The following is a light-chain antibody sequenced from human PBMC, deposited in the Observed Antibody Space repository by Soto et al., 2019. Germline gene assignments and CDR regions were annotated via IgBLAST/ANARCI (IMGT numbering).Light chain of an antibody. V-gene: IGKV1-27*01. CDR1: QGISNY. J-gene: IGKJ1*01. CDR2: AAS. Sequence: DIQMTQSPSSLSASVRDRVTITCRASQGISNYLAWYQQKPGKVPKLLIYAASTLQSGVPSRFSGSGSGTDFTINISSLQPEDVATYYCQKYDSAPWTFGQGTKVEIK. CDR3: QKYDSAPWT.